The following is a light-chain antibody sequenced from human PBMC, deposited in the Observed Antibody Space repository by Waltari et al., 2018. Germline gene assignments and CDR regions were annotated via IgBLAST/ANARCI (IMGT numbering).Light chain of an antibody. V-gene: IGLV2-14*03. J-gene: IGLJ3*02. Sequence: TISCTGTVSDIGAYNHVSWFQQHPGKVPKLMVYDVTNRPSGVSNRFSGSKSGNTASLTISGLQAEDEAYYYCSSYTTSSTVVFGGGTKLTVL. CDR1: VSDIGAYNH. CDR2: DVT. CDR3: SSYTTSSTVV.